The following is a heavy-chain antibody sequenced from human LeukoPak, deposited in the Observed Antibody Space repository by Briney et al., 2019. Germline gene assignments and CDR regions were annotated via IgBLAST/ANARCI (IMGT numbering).Heavy chain of an antibody. Sequence: GGSLRLSCAASGFTFSNYAMHWVRQAPGKGLEWVTLISYDANNKYYADSVKGRFTISRDNSKNTLYLQMNSLRAEDTAVYYCAKLYYYDSSGALGWGQGTLVTVSS. CDR3: AKLYYYDSSGALG. J-gene: IGHJ4*02. CDR2: ISYDANNK. V-gene: IGHV3-30*04. D-gene: IGHD3-22*01. CDR1: GFTFSNYA.